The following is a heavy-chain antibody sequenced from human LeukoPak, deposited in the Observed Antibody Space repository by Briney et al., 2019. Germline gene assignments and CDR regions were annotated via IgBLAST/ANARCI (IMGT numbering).Heavy chain of an antibody. CDR2: INHRGST. Sequence: TSETLSLTCAVYGGSFSGYYWSWIRQPPGEGLEWIGEINHRGSTNYNPSLKTGITISVAMSKTKSPLKLSSVTAADTAVYYWGGAKAVRITIFGVVKYYFDYWGQGTLVTVSS. J-gene: IGHJ4*02. V-gene: IGHV4-34*01. D-gene: IGHD3-3*01. CDR3: GGAKAVRITIFGVVKYYFDY. CDR1: GGSFSGYY.